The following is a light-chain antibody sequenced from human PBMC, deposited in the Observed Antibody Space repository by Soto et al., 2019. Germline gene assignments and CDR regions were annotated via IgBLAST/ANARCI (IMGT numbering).Light chain of an antibody. J-gene: IGKJ5*01. CDR3: QQYNNWPIT. CDR2: GAS. V-gene: IGKV3-15*01. CDR1: QSIGSN. Sequence: EIVMTQSPATLSVSPGERATLSCRASQSIGSNFAWYQQKPGQAPRLLIYGASTKATGIPARFSGSGSGTEFTLTISSLQSEDFAVYYCQQYNNWPITFGQGTRLEIK.